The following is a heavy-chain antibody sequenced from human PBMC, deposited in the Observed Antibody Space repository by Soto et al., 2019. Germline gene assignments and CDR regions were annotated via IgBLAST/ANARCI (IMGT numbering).Heavy chain of an antibody. Sequence: EMQLLESGGGLVQPGGSLRLSCAASGFTFGSYAMSWVRQAPGKGLEWVSIISGSGRSTNYADSVKGRFTISRDNSKNTLYVQMNSLRADDTAVYYCAKDSSPFGYDDGDAFDIWGQGTMVTVSS. D-gene: IGHD5-12*01. V-gene: IGHV3-23*01. CDR2: ISGSGRST. J-gene: IGHJ3*02. CDR1: GFTFGSYA. CDR3: AKDSSPFGYDDGDAFDI.